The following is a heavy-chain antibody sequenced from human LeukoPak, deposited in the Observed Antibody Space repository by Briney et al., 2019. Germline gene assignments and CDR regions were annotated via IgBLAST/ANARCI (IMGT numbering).Heavy chain of an antibody. D-gene: IGHD4-17*01. CDR2: INPNSGGT. CDR1: GYTFTGYY. Sequence: ASVKVSCKASGYTFTGYYMHWVRQAPGQGLEWMGWINPNSGGTNYAQKFQGRVTMTRDTSISTAYMELSRLSSDDTAVSYCASDTVTYYYSGMDVWGQGTPVTVSS. V-gene: IGHV1-2*02. CDR3: ASDTVTYYYSGMDV. J-gene: IGHJ6*02.